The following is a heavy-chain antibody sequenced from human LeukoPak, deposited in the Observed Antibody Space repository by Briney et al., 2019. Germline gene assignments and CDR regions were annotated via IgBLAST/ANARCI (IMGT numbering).Heavy chain of an antibody. D-gene: IGHD3-10*01. CDR3: TRVSDNGSENFDQ. CDR2: INPNSGGT. Sequence: ASVKVSCKASGYTFTGYYIHWVRQAPGQGLEWVGWINPNSGGTDYAQKFQGRLTMTRDTSISTAYMELSSLRSGDTAVYYCTRVSDNGSENFDQWGQGTLVTLSS. J-gene: IGHJ4*02. CDR1: GYTFTGYY. V-gene: IGHV1-2*02.